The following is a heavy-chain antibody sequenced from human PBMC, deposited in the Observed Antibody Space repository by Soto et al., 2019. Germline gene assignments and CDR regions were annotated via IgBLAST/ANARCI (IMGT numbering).Heavy chain of an antibody. J-gene: IGHJ5*02. D-gene: IGHD2-15*01. CDR2: IYYSGST. V-gene: IGHV4-59*08. CDR1: GGSISSYY. CDR3: ARLGVGYCSGGSCYFDWFDP. Sequence: SETLSLTCTVSGGSISSYYWSWIRQPPGKGLEWIGYIYYSGSTNYNPSLKSRVTISVDTSKNQFSLKLSSVTAADTAVYYCARLGVGYCSGGSCYFDWFDPWGQGTLVTV.